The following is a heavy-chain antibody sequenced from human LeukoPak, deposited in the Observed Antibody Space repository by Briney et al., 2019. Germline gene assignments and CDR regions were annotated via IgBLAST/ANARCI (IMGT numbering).Heavy chain of an antibody. Sequence: GGSLRLSCAASGFTVSSNYMSWVRQALGKGLEWVSVIYSGGSAYYADSVKGRFTISRHNSKNTLYLQMNSLRAEDTAVYYCARETGTASGMDVWGQGTTVTVSS. CDR1: GFTVSSNY. D-gene: IGHD5-18*01. J-gene: IGHJ6*02. CDR2: IYSGGSA. V-gene: IGHV3-53*04. CDR3: ARETGTASGMDV.